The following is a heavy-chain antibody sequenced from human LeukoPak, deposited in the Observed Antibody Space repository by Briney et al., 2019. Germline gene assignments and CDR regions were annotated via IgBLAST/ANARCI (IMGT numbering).Heavy chain of an antibody. CDR3: ARRGGSGIRGDYYFDY. V-gene: IGHV4-39*01. CDR1: GXSISSSSDY. Sequence: SETLSLTCTVSGXSISSSSDYWGWIRQTPGKGLEWIGSIDYSGSIYYNPSLRSRVTISADTSQNQFSLKLSSVTAADTAVYYCARRGGSGIRGDYYFDYWGQGTLVTVSS. CDR2: IDYSGSI. D-gene: IGHD3-10*01. J-gene: IGHJ4*02.